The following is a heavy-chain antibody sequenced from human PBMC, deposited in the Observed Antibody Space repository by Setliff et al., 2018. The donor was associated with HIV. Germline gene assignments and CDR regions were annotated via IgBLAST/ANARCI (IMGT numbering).Heavy chain of an antibody. CDR3: VIGSAARPFDY. J-gene: IGHJ4*02. CDR1: GYTFTSYA. D-gene: IGHD6-6*01. Sequence: ASVKVSCKASGYTFTSYAMHWVRQAPGQRLEWMGGLDPKDGKTMYAQKFQGRVTMTEDTSTDTAHMELRSLRSEDTAVYYCVIGSAARPFDYWGQGTLVTVSS. V-gene: IGHV1-24*01. CDR2: LDPKDGKT.